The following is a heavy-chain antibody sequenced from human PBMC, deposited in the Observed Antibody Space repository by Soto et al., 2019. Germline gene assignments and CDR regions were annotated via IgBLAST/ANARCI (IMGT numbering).Heavy chain of an antibody. D-gene: IGHD5-18*01. CDR3: ARARGISFGYNYFDH. V-gene: IGHV1-46*01. J-gene: IGHJ5*02. Sequence: QVHLVHSGAEVKKPGASVKVSCQASGYTFSSYHMHWVRQAPGQGLEWMGVTNPFYGETRYAQKFQGRVTMTRDTSTSTVYMELSSLRSEDTAVYYCARARGISFGYNYFDHWGQGTLVTVSS. CDR1: GYTFSSYH. CDR2: TNPFYGET.